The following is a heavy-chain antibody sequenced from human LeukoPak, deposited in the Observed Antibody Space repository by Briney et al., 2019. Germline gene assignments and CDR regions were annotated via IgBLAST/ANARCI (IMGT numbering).Heavy chain of an antibody. J-gene: IGHJ3*02. D-gene: IGHD2/OR15-2a*01. CDR1: GFTFSRYS. Sequence: GGSLRLSCAASGFTFSRYSMNGVPHAPGKGLELVSYISSSSSIIYYADSVKGRFTISRDNAKSSLYLQMNSLRDEDTAMYYCAEVRSSTVDIWGQGRMVTVSS. CDR3: AEVRSSTVDI. CDR2: ISSSSSII. V-gene: IGHV3-48*02.